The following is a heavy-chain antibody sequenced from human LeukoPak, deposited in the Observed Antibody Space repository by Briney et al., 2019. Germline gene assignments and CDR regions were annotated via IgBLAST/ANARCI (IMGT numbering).Heavy chain of an antibody. J-gene: IGHJ5*02. CDR1: GFSFSSYW. Sequence: PGGSLRLSCAASGFSFSSYWMSWVRQAPGKGLEWVANINQDGTEKYYWDSVEGRFTISRDNSKNTLYLQMNSLRAEDTAVYYCARDRFISYPGWFDPWGQGTLVTVSS. CDR2: INQDGTEK. CDR3: ARDRFISYPGWFDP. V-gene: IGHV3-7*03. D-gene: IGHD3-10*01.